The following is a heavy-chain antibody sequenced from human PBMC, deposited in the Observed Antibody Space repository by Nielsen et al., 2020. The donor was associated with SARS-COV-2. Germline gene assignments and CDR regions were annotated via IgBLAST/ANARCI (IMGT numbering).Heavy chain of an antibody. V-gene: IGHV3-30*18. CDR2: ISYDAVNV. J-gene: IGHJ6*03. D-gene: IGHD1-7*01. CDR3: AKGGVPTTRSHYSYYYMDG. CDR1: GFTFSAYG. Sequence: GGSLRLSCAASGFTFSAYGMHWVRQTPANGLEWVAVISYDAVNVDYADSVKGRFTISRDNSRNRLFLQMNSLTYGDSAVYFCAKGGVPTTRSHYSYYYMDGWGEGTTVAVSS.